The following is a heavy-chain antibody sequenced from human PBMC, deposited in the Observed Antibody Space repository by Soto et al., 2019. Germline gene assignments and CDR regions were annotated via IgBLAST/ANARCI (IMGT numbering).Heavy chain of an antibody. J-gene: IGHJ1*01. CDR3: ATHFGLVIIQRYFQH. CDR2: ISGSGGST. CDR1: GFTFSSYA. D-gene: IGHD3-3*01. Sequence: EVQLLESGGGLVQPGGSLRLSCAASGFTFSSYAMSWVRQAPGKGLEWVSAISGSGGSTYYADSVKGRFTISRDNSKNTLYLQMNSLRAEDTAVYYCATHFGLVIIQRYFQHWGQGTLVTVSS. V-gene: IGHV3-23*01.